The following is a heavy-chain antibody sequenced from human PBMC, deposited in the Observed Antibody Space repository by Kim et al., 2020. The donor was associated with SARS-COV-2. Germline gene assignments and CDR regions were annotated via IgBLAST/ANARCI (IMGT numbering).Heavy chain of an antibody. Sequence: GGSLRLSCAASGFTFSSYEMNWVRQAPGKGLEWVSYISSSGSTIYYADSVKGRFTISRDNAKNSLYLQMNSLRAEDTAVYYCARERGITMIVVENSFFDYWGQGTLVTVSS. V-gene: IGHV3-48*03. D-gene: IGHD3-22*01. J-gene: IGHJ4*02. CDR1: GFTFSSYE. CDR3: ARERGITMIVVENSFFDY. CDR2: ISSSGSTI.